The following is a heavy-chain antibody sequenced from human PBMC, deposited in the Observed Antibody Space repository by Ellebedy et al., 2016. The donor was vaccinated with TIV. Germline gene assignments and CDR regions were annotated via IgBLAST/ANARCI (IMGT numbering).Heavy chain of an antibody. CDR3: AREGYSSSWYFDY. CDR1: GGSISSGGYY. D-gene: IGHD6-13*01. J-gene: IGHJ4*02. CDR2: IYYSGST. V-gene: IGHV4-61*08. Sequence: SETLSLTXTVSGGSISSGGYYWSWIRQPPGKGLEWIGYIYYSGSTNYNPSLKSRVTISVDTSKNQFSLKLSSVTAADTAVYYCAREGYSSSWYFDYWGQGTLVTVSS.